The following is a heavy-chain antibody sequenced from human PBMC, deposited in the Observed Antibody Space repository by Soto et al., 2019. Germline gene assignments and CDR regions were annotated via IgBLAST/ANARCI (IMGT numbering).Heavy chain of an antibody. V-gene: IGHV4-31*03. CDR3: ARETRRMTTVTTSDY. J-gene: IGHJ4*02. CDR1: GGSISSGGYY. Sequence: PSETLSLTCTVSGGSISSGGYYWSWIRQHPGKGLEWIGYIYYSGSTYYNPSLKSRVTISVDTSKNQFSLKLSSVTAADTAVYYCARETRRMTTVTTSDYWGQGTRVTVAS. D-gene: IGHD4-17*01. CDR2: IYYSGST.